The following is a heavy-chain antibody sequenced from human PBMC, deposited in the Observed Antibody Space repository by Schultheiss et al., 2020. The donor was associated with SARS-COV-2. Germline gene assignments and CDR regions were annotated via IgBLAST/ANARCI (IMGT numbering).Heavy chain of an antibody. CDR2: INHSGST. J-gene: IGHJ3*02. CDR1: GGSFSGYY. D-gene: IGHD3-22*01. Sequence: SETLSLTCAVYGGSFSGYYWSWIRQPPGKGLEWIGEINHSGSTNYNPSLKSRVTISVDTSKNQFSLKLNSVTAADTAVYYCARAQRITMIVVVITGAFDIWGQGTMVTVSS. CDR3: ARAQRITMIVVVITGAFDI. V-gene: IGHV4-34*01.